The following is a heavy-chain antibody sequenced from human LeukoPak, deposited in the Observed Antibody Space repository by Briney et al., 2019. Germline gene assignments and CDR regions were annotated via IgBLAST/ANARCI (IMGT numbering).Heavy chain of an antibody. CDR2: IQYDESSK. CDR3: AREGGRVVIGTFDH. CDR1: GITFCGSG. J-gene: IGHJ4*02. D-gene: IGHD1/OR15-1a*01. Sequence: GGCLRPSCVASGITFCGSGMHWVRQAPGKGLEWVAFIQYDESSKYYADSVKGRFTISRDNSKNTVYLQMYSLRGEDTAAYYCAREGGRVVIGTFDHWGQGTLVTVSS. V-gene: IGHV3-30*02.